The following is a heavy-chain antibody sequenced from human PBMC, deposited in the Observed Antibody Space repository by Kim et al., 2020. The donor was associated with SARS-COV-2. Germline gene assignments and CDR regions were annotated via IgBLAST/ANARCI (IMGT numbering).Heavy chain of an antibody. J-gene: IGHJ5*02. Sequence: SETLSLTCTVSGGSISSSSYYWGWIRQPPGKGLEWIGSIYYSGSTYYNPSLKNRVTISVDTSKNQFSLKLSSVTAADTAVYYCAGGDGYNPGGHWFDPWGQGTLVTVSS. V-gene: IGHV4-39*01. CDR3: AGGDGYNPGGHWFDP. D-gene: IGHD5-12*01. CDR1: GGSISSSSYY. CDR2: IYYSGST.